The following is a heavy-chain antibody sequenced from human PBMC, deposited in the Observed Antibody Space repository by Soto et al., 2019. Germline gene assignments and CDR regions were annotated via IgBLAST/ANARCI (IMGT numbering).Heavy chain of an antibody. CDR2: IYYSGST. CDR1: GGSIRNGDYY. D-gene: IGHD4-17*01. CDR3: ARRYGDSGFFDY. Sequence: SETLSLTCSVSGGSIRNGDYYWSWIRQPPGKGLEWIGYIYYSGSTYYNPSLKSRITMSVGTSSNQFSLRLSSVTAADTAVYFGARRYGDSGFFDYWGQGPLVTVSS. V-gene: IGHV4-30-4*01. J-gene: IGHJ4*02.